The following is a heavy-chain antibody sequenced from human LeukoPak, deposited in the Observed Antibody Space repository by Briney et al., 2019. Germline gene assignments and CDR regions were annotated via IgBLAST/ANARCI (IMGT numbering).Heavy chain of an antibody. V-gene: IGHV6-1*01. CDR1: GDSVSTHIAA. Sequence: PSQTLSLTCAISGDSVSTHIAAWNWIRQSPSRGLEWLGRTCFRSKWSYDYALSVKSRITISPDTSKNQFSLHLNSVTPEDAAVYYCARDENWAFDSWGQGILVTVSS. CDR3: ARDENWAFDS. CDR2: TCFRSKWSY. J-gene: IGHJ4*02. D-gene: IGHD7-27*01.